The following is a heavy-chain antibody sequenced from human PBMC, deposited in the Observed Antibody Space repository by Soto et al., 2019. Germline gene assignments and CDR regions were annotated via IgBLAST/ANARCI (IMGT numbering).Heavy chain of an antibody. CDR3: ARQPAWGASKLGMDV. Sequence: PGESLKISCQVTGYSVTSNWVAWVRQKPGKGLEWMGIIYPGDSDTGYSPSFQGQVIMSADRATSTAYLQWISLRASDTVMYYCARQPAWGASKLGMDVWGQGTTVTVSS. CDR1: GYSVTSNW. J-gene: IGHJ6*02. V-gene: IGHV5-51*01. D-gene: IGHD7-27*01. CDR2: IYPGDSDT.